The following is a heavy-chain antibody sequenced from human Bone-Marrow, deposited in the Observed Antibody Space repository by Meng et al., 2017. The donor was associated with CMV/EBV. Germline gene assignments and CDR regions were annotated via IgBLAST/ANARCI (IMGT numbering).Heavy chain of an antibody. V-gene: IGHV4-34*01. J-gene: IGHJ2*01. CDR3: AREASWYFDL. Sequence: GSLSLTCAVYGGSFSGYYWSWIRQPPGKGLEWIGEINHSGSTNYNPSLKSRVTISVDTSKNQFSLKLSSVTAADTAVYYCAREASWYFDLWGRGTLVTVSS. CDR2: INHSGST. CDR1: GGSFSGYY.